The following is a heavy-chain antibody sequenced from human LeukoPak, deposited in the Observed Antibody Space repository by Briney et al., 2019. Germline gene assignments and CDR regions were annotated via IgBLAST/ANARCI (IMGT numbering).Heavy chain of an antibody. CDR1: GFTFSSYA. J-gene: IGHJ4*02. D-gene: IGHD3-9*01. V-gene: IGHV3-9*01. CDR2: ISWNSGSI. Sequence: GGSLRLSCAASGFTFSSYAMSWVRQAPGKGLEWVSGISWNSGSIGYADSVKGRFTISRDNAKNSLYLQMNSLRAEDTALYYCATSEDYDILTGYYGLDYWGQGTLVTVSS. CDR3: ATSEDYDILTGYYGLDY.